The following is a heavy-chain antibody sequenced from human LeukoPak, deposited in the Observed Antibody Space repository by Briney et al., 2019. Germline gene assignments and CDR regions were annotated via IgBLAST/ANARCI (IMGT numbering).Heavy chain of an antibody. V-gene: IGHV4-38-2*02. J-gene: IGHJ3*02. Sequence: PSETLSLTCTVSGDPVSRGYYCGWIRQPPGKGLEWIGSISHGGAAHDSVTTFYNPSLKSRVTMSVDTSKNQFSLRLTSVTAADTALYFCANRLLRSGTGAFDIWGQGTVVIVSS. CDR2: ISHGGAAHDSVTT. CDR1: GDPVSRGYY. D-gene: IGHD1-1*01. CDR3: ANRLLRSGTGAFDI.